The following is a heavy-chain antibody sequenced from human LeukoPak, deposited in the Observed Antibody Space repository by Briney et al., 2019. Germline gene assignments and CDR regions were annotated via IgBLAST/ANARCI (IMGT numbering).Heavy chain of an antibody. D-gene: IGHD5-18*01. CDR3: ARASLYTYGYNY. J-gene: IGHJ4*02. CDR2: IYSGGTT. V-gene: IGHV3-66*01. Sequence: GSLRLSCAASGFTVSTNYISWVHHAPGKGLEWVSVIYSGGTTNYADSVKGRFTISRDNSKNMLYLQMNSLRAEDTALYYCARASLYTYGYNYWGQGTLVTVSS. CDR1: GFTVSTNY.